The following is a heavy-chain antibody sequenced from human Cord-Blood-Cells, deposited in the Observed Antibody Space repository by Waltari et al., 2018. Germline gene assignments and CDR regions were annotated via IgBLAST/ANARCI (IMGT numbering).Heavy chain of an antibody. V-gene: IGHV3-7*01. J-gene: IGHJ4*02. Sequence: EVQLVESGGGLVQPGGSLRLSCAAPGFTFSSYWMSWVRQAPGKGLEWVADIKQDGSEKYYVDSVKGRFTISRDNAKNSLYLQMNSLRAEDTAVYYCARGRSSFFDYWGQGTLVTVSS. D-gene: IGHD6-6*01. CDR1: GFTFSSYW. CDR2: IKQDGSEK. CDR3: ARGRSSFFDY.